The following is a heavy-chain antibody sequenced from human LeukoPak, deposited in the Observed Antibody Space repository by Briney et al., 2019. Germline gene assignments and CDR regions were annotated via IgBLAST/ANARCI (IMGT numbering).Heavy chain of an antibody. V-gene: IGHV3-30*02. CDR1: GFTFSSYG. J-gene: IGHJ4*02. CDR3: VSREAAAGPIFDY. D-gene: IGHD6-13*01. CDR2: IRYDGSNK. Sequence: GGSLRLSCAASGFTFSSYGMHWVRQAPGKGLEWVAFIRYDGSNKYYADSVKGRFTISRDNSKNTLYLQMNSLRAEDTAVYYCVSREAAAGPIFDYWGQGTLVTVSS.